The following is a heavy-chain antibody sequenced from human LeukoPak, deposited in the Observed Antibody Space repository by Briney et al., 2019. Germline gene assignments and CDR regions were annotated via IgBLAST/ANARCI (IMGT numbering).Heavy chain of an antibody. CDR2: ISYDGSNK. Sequence: PGGSLRLSCAASGFTFSSYAMHWVRQAPGKGLEYVAVISYDGSNKYYADSVKGRFTISRDNSKNTLYLQMNSLRAEDTAVYYCAKDSEKVGAIDYWGQGTLVTVSS. D-gene: IGHD1-26*01. CDR1: GFTFSSYA. V-gene: IGHV3-30*04. J-gene: IGHJ4*02. CDR3: AKDSEKVGAIDY.